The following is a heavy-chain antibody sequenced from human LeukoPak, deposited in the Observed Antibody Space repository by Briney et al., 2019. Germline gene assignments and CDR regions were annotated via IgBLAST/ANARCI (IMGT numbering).Heavy chain of an antibody. CDR3: ARHSSYSYGPYYMDV. CDR2: ISWNGGST. V-gene: IGHV3-20*04. CDR1: GFTFDEYG. D-gene: IGHD5-18*01. J-gene: IGHJ6*03. Sequence: GGSLSLSCAASGFTFDEYGMSWVSQAPGKGLEWVSGISWNGGSTGYADSVKGRFTISRDNAKNSLYLQMNSLRAEDTALYYCARHSSYSYGPYYMDVWGKGTTVTVSS.